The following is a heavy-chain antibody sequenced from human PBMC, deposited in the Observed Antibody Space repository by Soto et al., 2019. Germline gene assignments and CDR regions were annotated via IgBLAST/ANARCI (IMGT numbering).Heavy chain of an antibody. CDR1: GGSISSGDYY. Sequence: PSETLSLTCTVSGGSISSGDYYWSWIRQPPGKGLEWIGYIYYSGSTDYNPSLKSRITISIDTSKKQFSLKLNSVTAADTAVYYCAIGPRMWLAGGGYWGQGTQVTVSS. CDR2: IYYSGST. CDR3: AIGPRMWLAGGGY. D-gene: IGHD6-19*01. V-gene: IGHV4-30-4*01. J-gene: IGHJ4*02.